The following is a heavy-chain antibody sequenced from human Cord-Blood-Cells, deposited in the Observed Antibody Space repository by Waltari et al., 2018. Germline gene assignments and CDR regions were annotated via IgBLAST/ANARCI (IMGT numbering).Heavy chain of an antibody. CDR1: GFTFSSYG. CDR2: IWYDGSNK. CDR3: ARVNRDYDFWSGYYYFDY. D-gene: IGHD3-3*01. V-gene: IGHV3-33*01. J-gene: IGHJ4*02. Sequence: QVQLVESGGGVVQPGRSLRLSCAASGFTFSSYGMHWVRQAPGKGVEWVAVIWYDGSNKYYADSVKGRFTISRDNSKNTLYLQMNSLRAEDTAVYYCARVNRDYDFWSGYYYFDYWGQGTLVTVSS.